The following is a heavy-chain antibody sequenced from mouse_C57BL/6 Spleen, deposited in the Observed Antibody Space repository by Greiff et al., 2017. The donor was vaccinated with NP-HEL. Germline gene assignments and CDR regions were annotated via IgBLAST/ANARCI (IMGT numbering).Heavy chain of an antibody. J-gene: IGHJ4*01. CDR2: INYDGSST. D-gene: IGHD1-1*01. Sequence: EVMLVESEGGLVQPGSSMKLSCTASGFTFSDYYMAWVRQVPEKGLEWVANINYDGSSTYYLDSLKSRFIISRDNAKNILYLQMSSLKSEDTATYYCARDNYGSPYAMDYWGQGTSVTVSS. CDR1: GFTFSDYY. CDR3: ARDNYGSPYAMDY. V-gene: IGHV5-16*01.